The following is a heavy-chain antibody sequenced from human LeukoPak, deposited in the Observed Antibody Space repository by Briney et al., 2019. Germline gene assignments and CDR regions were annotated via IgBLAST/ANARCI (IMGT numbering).Heavy chain of an antibody. J-gene: IGHJ6*03. CDR1: GGSISSHY. Sequence: KTSETLSLTCTVSGGSISSHYWSWVRQPPGKGLEWIGYIYYSGSTNYNPSLKSRVTISVDTSKNQFSLKLSSVTAADTAVYYCAGDRNHYYMDVWGKGTTVTVSS. CDR2: IYYSGST. V-gene: IGHV4-59*11. CDR3: AGDRNHYYMDV.